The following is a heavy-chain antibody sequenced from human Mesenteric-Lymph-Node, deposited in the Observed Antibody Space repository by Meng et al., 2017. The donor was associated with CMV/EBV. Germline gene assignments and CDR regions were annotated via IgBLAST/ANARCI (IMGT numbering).Heavy chain of an antibody. CDR2: INIVEDKT. V-gene: IGHV1-3*04. Sequence: QAQRAQPGAEVKKPGASVKVSCKASGYTFSSYAMHWVRQAPGQRLEWMGWINIVEDKTKTSQNFQGRVTLTRDTSANTAYMELSSLRSDDTAVYYCARTNNWGFDYWGQGTLVTVSS. CDR1: GYTFSSYA. J-gene: IGHJ4*02. CDR3: ARTNNWGFDY. D-gene: IGHD3-16*01.